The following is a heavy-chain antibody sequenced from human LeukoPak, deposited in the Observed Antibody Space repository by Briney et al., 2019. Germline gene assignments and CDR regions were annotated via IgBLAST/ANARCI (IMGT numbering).Heavy chain of an antibody. CDR1: GGSISSSSYY. CDR3: PRRRPFYYDSSGRPPKYNWSDP. D-gene: IGHD3-22*01. J-gene: IGHJ5*02. Sequence: SETLSLTCTVSGGSISSSSYYWGWIRQPPGKGLEWIGSIYYSGSTYYNPSLKSRVTISVDTSKNQFSRKLSSVTAADTAVYYCPRRRPFYYDSSGRPPKYNWSDPGGQGPLVTASP. V-gene: IGHV4-39*01. CDR2: IYYSGST.